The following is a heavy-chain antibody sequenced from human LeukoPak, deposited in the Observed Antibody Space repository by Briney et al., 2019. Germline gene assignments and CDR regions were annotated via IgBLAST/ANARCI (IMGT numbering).Heavy chain of an antibody. CDR3: ARDKGTMPFDI. CDR1: GDSISSGRFY. J-gene: IGHJ3*02. V-gene: IGHV4-61*02. Sequence: PSETLSLTCSVSGDSISSGRFYWSWIRQSAGKELEWIGRIYSSGSTHYNPSLKSRVSISRDTSKNHFSLNLRSVTAADTAVYYCARDKGTMPFDIRGQGTMVTVSS. CDR2: IYSSGST. D-gene: IGHD4/OR15-4a*01.